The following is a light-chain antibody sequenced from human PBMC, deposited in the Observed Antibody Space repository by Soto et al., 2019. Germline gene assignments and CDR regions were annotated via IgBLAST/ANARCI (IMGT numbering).Light chain of an antibody. Sequence: QSALTQPASVSGSPGQSITISCTGTSSDVGSYDVVSWYQHHPGKAPKLIIYEGIKRPSGVSNRFSGSKSGNTASLTISGLQAEDESDYYCCSYAGSSTLLFGGGTKLTVL. V-gene: IGLV2-23*01. CDR3: CSYAGSSTLL. CDR1: SSDVGSYDV. CDR2: EGI. J-gene: IGLJ2*01.